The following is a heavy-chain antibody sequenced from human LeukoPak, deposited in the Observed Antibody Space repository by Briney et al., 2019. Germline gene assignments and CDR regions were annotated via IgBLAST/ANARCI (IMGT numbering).Heavy chain of an antibody. J-gene: IGHJ4*02. Sequence: GRSLRLSCAASGFTFSSYGMHWVRQAPGKGLEWVAAISYDGSNKYYADSVKGRFTISRDNSKNTLYLQMNSLRAEDTAVYYCAKDRGSSTSCFDYWGQGTLVTVSS. CDR2: ISYDGSNK. CDR3: AKDRGSSTSCFDY. V-gene: IGHV3-30*18. CDR1: GFTFSSYG. D-gene: IGHD2-2*01.